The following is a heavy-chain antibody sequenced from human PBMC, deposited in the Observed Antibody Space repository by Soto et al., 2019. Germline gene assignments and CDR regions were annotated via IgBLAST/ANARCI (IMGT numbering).Heavy chain of an antibody. CDR1: GGSFTSHY. Sequence: SETLSLTCAVYGGSFTSHYWNWLRQTPGKGLEWIGEINHGGTDTSYNPSLKSRVTISQDRSKNQFSLQLTSVTAADTAVYYCARSLYCSSISRDGKFHNWGQRTQVTGSS. J-gene: IGHJ1*01. CDR3: ARSLYCSSISRDGKFHN. CDR2: INHGGTDT. V-gene: IGHV4-34*01. D-gene: IGHD2-2*01.